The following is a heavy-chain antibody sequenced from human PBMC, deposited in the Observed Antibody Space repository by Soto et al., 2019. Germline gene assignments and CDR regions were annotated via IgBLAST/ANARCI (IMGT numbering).Heavy chain of an antibody. V-gene: IGHV1-69*06. CDR3: ASVYYYDSSGYYYPYFDY. CDR2: IIPIFGTA. J-gene: IGHJ4*02. CDR1: GGTFSSYA. D-gene: IGHD3-22*01. Sequence: QVQLVQSGAEVKKPGSSVKVSCKASGGTFSSYAISWVRQAPGQGLEWMGGIIPIFGTANYAQKFEGRVTITADKSTTTAHMELSSLRSEDTSAYYCASVYYYDSSGYYYPYFDYWGQGTLVTVSS.